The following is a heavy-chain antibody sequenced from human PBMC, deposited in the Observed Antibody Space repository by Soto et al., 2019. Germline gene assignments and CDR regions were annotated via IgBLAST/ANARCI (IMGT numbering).Heavy chain of an antibody. J-gene: IGHJ4*02. CDR3: AKGVHFDY. Sequence: PGGSLRLSCAASGFTFSSYGMHWVRQAPGKGLEWVAVISYDGSNKYYADSVKGRFTISRDNSKNTLYLQMNSLRAEDTAVYYCAKGVHFDYWGQGTLVTVSS. V-gene: IGHV3-30*18. CDR2: ISYDGSNK. CDR1: GFTFSSYG.